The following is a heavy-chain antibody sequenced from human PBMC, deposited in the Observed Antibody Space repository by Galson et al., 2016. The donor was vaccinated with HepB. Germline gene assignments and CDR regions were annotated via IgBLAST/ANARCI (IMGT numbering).Heavy chain of an antibody. J-gene: IGHJ4*02. CDR2: ISGYNGHI. CDR3: VRDYSYMPGY. D-gene: IGHD2-15*01. V-gene: IGHV1-18*01. CDR1: GYTFTSSG. Sequence: SVKVSCKASGYTFTSSGISWVRQAPGQGLEWMGWISGYNGHIQYAQKFQDRVTVTADTSTSTAYMELRSLNSDDTAIYYCVRDYSYMPGYWGQGTLFTVSS.